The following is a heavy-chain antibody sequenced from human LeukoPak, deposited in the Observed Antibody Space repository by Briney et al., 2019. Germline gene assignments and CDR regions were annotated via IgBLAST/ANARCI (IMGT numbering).Heavy chain of an antibody. V-gene: IGHV1-2*06. Sequence: GASVKVSCKASGYTFTSYYMHWVRQAPGQGLEWMGRINPNSGGTNYAQKFQGRVTMARDTSISTAYMELSRLRSDDTAVYYCARPLTDRNYYYGMDVWGQGTTVTVSS. CDR2: INPNSGGT. CDR1: GYTFTSYY. CDR3: ARPLTDRNYYYGMDV. J-gene: IGHJ6*02.